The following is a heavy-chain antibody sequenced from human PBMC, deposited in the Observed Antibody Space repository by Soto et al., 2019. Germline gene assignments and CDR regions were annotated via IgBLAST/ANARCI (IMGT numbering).Heavy chain of an antibody. V-gene: IGHV3-23*01. CDR1: GFLFNDYA. CDR2: ISGNGRNE. J-gene: IGHJ6*03. Sequence: DVQLLQSGGGLVPPGGSLRLSCAASGFLFNDYAMTWVRQAPGKGLEWVSAISGNGRNEYYADSVKGRFTISRDSSENMMSLQMNGLRAEYTAKYYCVKGMNYYYYYMDVWGKGTTVTVSS. CDR3: VKGMNYYYYYMDV.